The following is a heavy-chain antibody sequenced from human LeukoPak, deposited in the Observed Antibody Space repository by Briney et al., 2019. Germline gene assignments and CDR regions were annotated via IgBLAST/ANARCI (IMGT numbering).Heavy chain of an antibody. D-gene: IGHD3-22*01. Sequence: TSETLSLTCTVSGGSISSYYWSWIRQPAGKVLEWIGRIYTSGSTNYNPSLKSRVTMSVDTSKNQFSLKLSSVTAADTAVYYCARQDSSGYDDAFDIWGQGTMVTVSS. CDR3: ARQDSSGYDDAFDI. V-gene: IGHV4-4*07. CDR1: GGSISSYY. J-gene: IGHJ3*02. CDR2: IYTSGST.